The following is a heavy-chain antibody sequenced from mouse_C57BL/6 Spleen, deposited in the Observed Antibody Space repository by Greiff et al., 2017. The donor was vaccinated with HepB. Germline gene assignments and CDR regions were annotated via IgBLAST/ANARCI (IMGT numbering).Heavy chain of an antibody. CDR1: GYTFTSYW. CDR3: ARFRLLADY. J-gene: IGHJ2*01. V-gene: IGHV1-55*01. Sequence: QVHVKQPGAELVKPGASVKMSCKASGYTFTSYWITWVKQRPGQGLEWIGDIYPGSGSTNYNEKFKSKATLTVDKSSSTAYMQLSSLTSEDSAVYYWARFRLLADYWGQGTTVTVSS. D-gene: IGHD2-3*01. CDR2: IYPGSGST.